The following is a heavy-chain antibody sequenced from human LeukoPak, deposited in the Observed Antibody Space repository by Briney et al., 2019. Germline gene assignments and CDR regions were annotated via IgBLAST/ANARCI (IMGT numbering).Heavy chain of an antibody. J-gene: IGHJ6*02. CDR2: ISAYNGNT. V-gene: IGHV1-18*01. Sequence: ASVKVSCKASGYTFTSYGISWVRRAPGQGLEWMGWISAYNGNTNYAQKLQGRVTMTTDTSTSTAYMELRSLRSDDSAVYYCARGNTYSGSYLSGWVNYYYYGMDVWGQGTTVTVSS. D-gene: IGHD1-26*01. CDR3: ARGNTYSGSYLSGWVNYYYYGMDV. CDR1: GYTFTSYG.